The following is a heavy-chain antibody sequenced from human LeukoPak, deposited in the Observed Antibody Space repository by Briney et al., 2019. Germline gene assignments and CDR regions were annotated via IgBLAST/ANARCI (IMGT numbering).Heavy chain of an antibody. CDR2: ISAYNGNT. CDR3: ARDIATVQHQD. D-gene: IGHD1-1*01. V-gene: IGHV1-18*01. J-gene: IGHJ4*02. CDR1: GYTFTSYG. Sequence: ASVRVSCKTSGYTFTSYGISWVRQAPGQGLEWMGWISAYNGNTNYVQKFRGRVAMTTDTSTSTLYMDLRSLRSDDTAVYYCARDIATVQHQDWGQGTLVTVSS.